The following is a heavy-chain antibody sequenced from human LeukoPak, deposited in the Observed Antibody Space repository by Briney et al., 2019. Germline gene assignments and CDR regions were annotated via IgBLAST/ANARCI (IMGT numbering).Heavy chain of an antibody. CDR2: INPNSGSP. CDR1: GYTFTDYY. CDR3: ARIYTYGSLDV. D-gene: IGHD5-18*01. J-gene: IGHJ6*02. V-gene: IGHV1-2*02. Sequence: ASVPVSCKASGYTFTDYYMHWVRQAPGHGLEWMGWINPNSGSPNYAQKFQGRVTMTRYTSISTAYMELSRLTSDDTAVYYCARIYTYGSLDVWGQGTTVPVYS.